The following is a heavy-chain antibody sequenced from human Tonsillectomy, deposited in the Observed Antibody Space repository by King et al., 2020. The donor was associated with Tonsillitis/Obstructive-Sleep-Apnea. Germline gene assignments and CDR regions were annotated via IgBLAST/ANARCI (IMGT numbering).Heavy chain of an antibody. CDR3: ARAGAQQLVRYYFDY. J-gene: IGHJ4*02. D-gene: IGHD6-13*01. CDR2: LSYDGSNK. Sequence: VQLVESGGGVVPPGTSLGLSCAVSGFTFSSYTMYWVRQAPGKGLEWVAILSYDGSNKWYADSVKGRFTIYRDNSKNTLYLQMNSLRAEDTAVYYCARAGAQQLVRYYFDYCGQGTLVTVSS. V-gene: IGHV3-30*01. CDR1: GFTFSSYT.